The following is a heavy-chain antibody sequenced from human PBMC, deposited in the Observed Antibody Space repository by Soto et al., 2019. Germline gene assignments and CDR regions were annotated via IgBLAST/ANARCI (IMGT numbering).Heavy chain of an antibody. CDR3: ARGGSGSYIDY. CDR2: ISGYDGNT. J-gene: IGHJ4*02. Sequence: HVQLVQSEPEVKKPGASVKVSCKASGYTFRSYGINWVRQAPGHGLEGMGWISGYDGNTNYAQMFQGRVTLTTDTSTTTSYMELRSLRSDDTAVYYRARGGSGSYIDYWGRGALVTVSS. CDR1: GYTFRSYG. D-gene: IGHD3-22*01. V-gene: IGHV1-18*01.